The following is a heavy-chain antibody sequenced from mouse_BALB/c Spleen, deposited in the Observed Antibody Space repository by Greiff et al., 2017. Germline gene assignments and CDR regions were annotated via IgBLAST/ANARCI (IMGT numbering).Heavy chain of an antibody. V-gene: IGHV3-8*02. CDR3: ARYNYGSNYFDY. CDR1: GDSITSGY. D-gene: IGHD1-1*01. Sequence: DVKLVESGPSLVKPSQTLSLTCSVTGDSITSGYWNWIRKFPGNKLEYMGYISYSGSTYYNPSLKSRISITRDTSKNQYYLQLNSVTTEDTATYYCARYNYGSNYFDYWGQGTTLTVSS. CDR2: ISYSGST. J-gene: IGHJ2*01.